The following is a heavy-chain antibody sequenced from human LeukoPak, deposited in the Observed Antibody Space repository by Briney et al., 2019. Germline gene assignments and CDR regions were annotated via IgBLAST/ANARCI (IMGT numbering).Heavy chain of an antibody. CDR1: GFTFSSYS. J-gene: IGHJ4*02. V-gene: IGHV3-48*01. Sequence: PGGSLRLSCAALGFTFSSYSMNWVRQAPGKGLEWLSSTTSSGGTIYYADSVKGRFTISRDNAKNTLYLQMSSLRAEDTAVYYCVRGEYSSSFDWGQGTLVTVSS. CDR2: TTSSGGTI. CDR3: VRGEYSSSFD. D-gene: IGHD6-6*01.